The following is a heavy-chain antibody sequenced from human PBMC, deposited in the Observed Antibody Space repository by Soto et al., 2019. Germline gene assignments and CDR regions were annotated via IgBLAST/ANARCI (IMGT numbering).Heavy chain of an antibody. Sequence: QVQLVQSGAEVKKPGSSVNVSCKASGGTFGIYAITWVRQAPGQGLEWMGGIVPFSGIANYTQKFQGSVTITADDSTSTAYTDLGSLRSDDTAVYYCAISLYGGSWFQRVNYYYYDGMDDWGQGTTVTVSS. CDR3: AISLYGGSWFQRVNYYYYDGMDD. CDR1: GGTFGIYA. V-gene: IGHV1-69*12. CDR2: IVPFSGIA. D-gene: IGHD6-13*01. J-gene: IGHJ6*02.